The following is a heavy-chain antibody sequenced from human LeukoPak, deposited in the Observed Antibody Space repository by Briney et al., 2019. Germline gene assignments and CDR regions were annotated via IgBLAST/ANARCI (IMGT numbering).Heavy chain of an antibody. CDR2: IGTAGDT. CDR3: AGASGTGWFDP. Sequence: GGSLRLSCAASGFTFSSYDMHWVRQATGKGLEWVSAIGTAGDTYYPGSVKGRFTISRENAKNSLYLQMNSLRAGDTAVYYCAGASGTGWFDPWGQGTLVTVSS. J-gene: IGHJ5*02. CDR1: GFTFSSYD. V-gene: IGHV3-13*01. D-gene: IGHD3-3*01.